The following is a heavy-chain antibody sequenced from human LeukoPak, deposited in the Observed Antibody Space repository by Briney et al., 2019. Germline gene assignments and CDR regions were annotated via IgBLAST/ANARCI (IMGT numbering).Heavy chain of an antibody. Sequence: PSETLSLTCTVSGGSISSGSHSWGWIRQPAGKGLEWIGRIYTSESTMYNPSLKSRVTISVDMSKNQVSLKLTSVTAADTAVYYCARVRRLRWSPGGVYYFDYWGQGTLVTVSS. CDR2: IYTSEST. CDR3: ARVRRLRWSPGGVYYFDY. CDR1: GGSISSGSHS. D-gene: IGHD4-23*01. V-gene: IGHV4-61*02. J-gene: IGHJ4*02.